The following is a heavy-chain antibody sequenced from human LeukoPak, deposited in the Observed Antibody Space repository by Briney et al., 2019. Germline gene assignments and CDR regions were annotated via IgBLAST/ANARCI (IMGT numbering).Heavy chain of an antibody. CDR3: ARGLIVVVVAALDY. D-gene: IGHD2-15*01. CDR2: ISYDGSNK. V-gene: IGHV3-30-3*01. Sequence: GGSLRLSCAASGFTFSSYAMHWVRQAPGKGLEWVAVISYDGSNKYYADSVKGRLTISRDNSKNTLYLQMNSLRAEDTAVYYCARGLIVVVVAALDYWGQGTLVTVSS. J-gene: IGHJ4*02. CDR1: GFTFSSYA.